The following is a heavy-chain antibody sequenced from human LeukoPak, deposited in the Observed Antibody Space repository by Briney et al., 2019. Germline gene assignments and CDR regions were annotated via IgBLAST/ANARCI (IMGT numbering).Heavy chain of an antibody. Sequence: SVKVSCKASGGTFSSYAISWVRQTPGQGLEWMGGIIPIFGTANYAQRFQGRVTITADESTSTAYMELSSLRSEDTAVYYCARDRTRNNWNYDWFDPWGQGTLVTVSS. CDR3: ARDRTRNNWNYDWFDP. J-gene: IGHJ5*02. CDR2: IIPIFGTA. V-gene: IGHV1-69*01. CDR1: GGTFSSYA. D-gene: IGHD1-7*01.